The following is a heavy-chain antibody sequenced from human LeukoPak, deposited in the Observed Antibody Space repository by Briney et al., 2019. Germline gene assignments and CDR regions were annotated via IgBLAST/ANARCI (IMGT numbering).Heavy chain of an antibody. V-gene: IGHV3-23*01. CDR2: ITTSDGNT. CDR1: GFTFSSYT. J-gene: IGHJ4*02. Sequence: GGSLRLSCAASGFTFSSYTMSWVRQAPGKGLEWVSTITTSDGNTYYADSVKGRFTVSRDNSKNTLYVQMNSLRAEDTAVYYCAKLPTVTTGYWGQGTLVTVSS. D-gene: IGHD4-11*01. CDR3: AKLPTVTTGY.